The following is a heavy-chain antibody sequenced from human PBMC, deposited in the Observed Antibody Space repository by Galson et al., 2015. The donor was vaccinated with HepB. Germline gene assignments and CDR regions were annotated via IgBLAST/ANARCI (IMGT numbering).Heavy chain of an antibody. J-gene: IGHJ6*03. V-gene: IGHV1-24*01. CDR2: FDPEDGET. CDR3: ATAIAAAGTYEDYYYYMDV. D-gene: IGHD6-13*01. CDR1: GYTLTELS. Sequence: SVKVSCKVSGYTLTELSMHWVRQAPGKGLEWMGGFDPEDGETIYAQKFQGRVTMTEDTSTDTAYMELSSLRSEDTAVYYCATAIAAAGTYEDYYYYMDVWGKGTTVTVSS.